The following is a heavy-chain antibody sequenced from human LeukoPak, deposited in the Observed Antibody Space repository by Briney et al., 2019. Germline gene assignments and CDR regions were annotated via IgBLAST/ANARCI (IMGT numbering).Heavy chain of an antibody. D-gene: IGHD3-22*01. V-gene: IGHV4-59*01. Sequence: SETLSLTCSVSSGSISSYYWNWIRQPPGKGLEWIGYIYYSGTTNYNPSLKSRVTISVDTSKNQFSLKLSSVTAADTAVYYCAKAPDSSGYPDYWGQGTLVTVSS. CDR1: SGSISSYY. CDR3: AKAPDSSGYPDY. J-gene: IGHJ4*02. CDR2: IYYSGTT.